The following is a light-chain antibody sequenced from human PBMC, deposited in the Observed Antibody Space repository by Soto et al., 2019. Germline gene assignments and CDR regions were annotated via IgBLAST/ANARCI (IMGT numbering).Light chain of an antibody. V-gene: IGKV1-9*01. CDR1: QGISSY. CDR3: QQSNNHPIS. Sequence: DIQLTQSPSFLSASVGDRVTITCRASQGISSYLAWYQQKPGKAPKLLIYAASTLQSGVPSRFSGSGSGTEFTLTISSLQPEDFATYYCQQSNNHPISFGQGTRLETK. J-gene: IGKJ5*01. CDR2: AAS.